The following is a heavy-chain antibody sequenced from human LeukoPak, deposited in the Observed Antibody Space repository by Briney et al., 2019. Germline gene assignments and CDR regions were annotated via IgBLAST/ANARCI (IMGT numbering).Heavy chain of an antibody. CDR1: GFTFSSYG. CDR3: VGYDSSGYFGFDY. D-gene: IGHD3-22*01. J-gene: IGHJ4*02. CDR2: IRYDGSNK. Sequence: GGSLRLSCAAFGFTFSSYGMHWVRQAPGKGLEWVAFIRYDGSNKYYADSVKGRFTISRDNSKNTLYLQMNSLRAEDTAVYYCVGYDSSGYFGFDYWGQGTLVTVSS. V-gene: IGHV3-30*02.